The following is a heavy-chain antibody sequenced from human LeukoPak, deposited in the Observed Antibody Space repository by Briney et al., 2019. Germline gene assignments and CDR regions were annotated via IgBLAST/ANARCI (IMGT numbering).Heavy chain of an antibody. V-gene: IGHV3-23*01. CDR3: AKVPGRSTVTTRVY. Sequence: GGSLRLSCAASGFTFSSYAMSWVRQAPGEGLEWVSAISGSGGSTYYADSVKGRFTISRDNSKNTLYLQMNSLRAEDTAVYYCAKVPGRSTVTTRVYWGQGTLVTVSS. J-gene: IGHJ4*02. CDR2: ISGSGGST. D-gene: IGHD4-17*01. CDR1: GFTFSSYA.